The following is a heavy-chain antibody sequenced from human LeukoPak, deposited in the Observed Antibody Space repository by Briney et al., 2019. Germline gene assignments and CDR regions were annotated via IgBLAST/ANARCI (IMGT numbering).Heavy chain of an antibody. CDR1: GFTFSSYG. CDR2: IKEDGSKK. Sequence: PGGSLRLSCAASGFTFSSYGMNWVRQAPGKGLEWVANIKEDGSKKYYVDSVKGRFTISRDNAKNPLYLQMNSLRAEDTAVYYCAELGITMIGGVWGKGTTVTISS. J-gene: IGHJ6*04. CDR3: AELGITMIGGV. V-gene: IGHV3-7*01. D-gene: IGHD3-10*02.